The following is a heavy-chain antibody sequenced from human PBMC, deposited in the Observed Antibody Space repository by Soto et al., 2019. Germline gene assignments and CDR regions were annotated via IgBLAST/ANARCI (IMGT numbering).Heavy chain of an antibody. V-gene: IGHV1-46*03. Sequence: ASVKVSFKASGYIFTNYYMHWVRQAPGQGLEWMGTINAGGGYTTYAQRFQGRVTMTRDTSTSTVSMELSSLRYEDTALYYCTRGGGIGVVTAPFDLWAQGTLVTVSS. D-gene: IGHD2-21*02. CDR1: GYIFTNYY. J-gene: IGHJ5*01. CDR3: TRGGGIGVVTAPFDL. CDR2: INAGGGYT.